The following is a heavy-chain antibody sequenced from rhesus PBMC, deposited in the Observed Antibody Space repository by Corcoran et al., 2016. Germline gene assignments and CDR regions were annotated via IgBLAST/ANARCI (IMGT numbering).Heavy chain of an antibody. D-gene: IGHD2-27*01. CDR2: ISYTGGST. Sequence: EVQLVESGGGLAKPGGSLRLSCAASGFSFSDYYMYWVRQAPGKGLEWVSGISYTGGSTYYADSVKGRFTISRENAKNTLYLQMDSLRAEDTAVYYWARDGIVVVFTAHFDYWGQGVLVTVSS. J-gene: IGHJ4*01. CDR1: GFSFSDYY. V-gene: IGHV3S18*01. CDR3: ARDGIVVVFTAHFDY.